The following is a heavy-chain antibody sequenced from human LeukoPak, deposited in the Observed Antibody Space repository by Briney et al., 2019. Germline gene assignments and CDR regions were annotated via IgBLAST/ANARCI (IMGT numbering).Heavy chain of an antibody. CDR3: AKHFYGRLDY. D-gene: IGHD4-17*01. Sequence: GGSLRLSCAASGFSFSNYAMSWVRQAPGKGLEWVSAISGSGGSTYYADSVKGRSTISRDNSKNTLYLQMNSLRAEDTAVYYCAKHFYGRLDYWGQGTLVTVSS. CDR2: ISGSGGST. J-gene: IGHJ4*02. V-gene: IGHV3-23*01. CDR1: GFSFSNYA.